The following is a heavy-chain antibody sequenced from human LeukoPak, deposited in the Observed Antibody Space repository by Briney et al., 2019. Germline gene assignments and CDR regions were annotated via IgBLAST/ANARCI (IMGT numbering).Heavy chain of an antibody. J-gene: IGHJ3*02. CDR2: ISWNSGSI. CDR1: GFTFDDYA. V-gene: IGHV3-9*01. D-gene: IGHD6-13*01. CDR3: AKDMRWQQLVPDDAFDI. Sequence: GGSLRLSCAASGFTFDDYAMHWVRQAPGKGLEWVSGISWNSGSIGYADSVKGRFTISRDNAKNSLYLQMNSLRAEDTALYYCAKDMRWQQLVPDDAFDIWGQGTMVTVSS.